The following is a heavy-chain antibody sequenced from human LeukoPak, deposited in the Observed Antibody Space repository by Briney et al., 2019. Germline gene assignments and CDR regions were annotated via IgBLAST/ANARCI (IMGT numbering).Heavy chain of an antibody. D-gene: IGHD3-22*01. CDR3: AKALYYYDSSGYYAAYYYYGMDV. Sequence: GGSLRLSCAASGFTFSSYAMSWVRQAPGKGLEWVSAISGSGGSTYYADSVKGRFTISRDNSKNTLYLQMNSLRAEDTAVYYCAKALYYYDSSGYYAAYYYYGMDVWGQGTTVTVSS. CDR1: GFTFSSYA. V-gene: IGHV3-23*01. J-gene: IGHJ6*02. CDR2: ISGSGGST.